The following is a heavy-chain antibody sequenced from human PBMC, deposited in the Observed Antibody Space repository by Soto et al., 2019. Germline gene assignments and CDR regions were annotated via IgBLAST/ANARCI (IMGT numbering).Heavy chain of an antibody. V-gene: IGHV4-31*03. Sequence: PSETLSLTCTVSGGSISSGGYYWSWIRQHPGKGLEWIGYIYYSGSTYYNPSLKSRVTISVDTSKNQFSLKLSSVTAADTAVYYCARRGYSYGHLFDYWGQGTLVTVSS. D-gene: IGHD5-18*01. J-gene: IGHJ4*02. CDR1: GGSISSGGYY. CDR3: ARRGYSYGHLFDY. CDR2: IYYSGST.